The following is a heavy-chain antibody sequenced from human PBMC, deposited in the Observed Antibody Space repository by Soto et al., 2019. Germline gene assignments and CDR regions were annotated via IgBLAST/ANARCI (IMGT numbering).Heavy chain of an antibody. V-gene: IGHV4-39*01. Sequence: SETLSLTCTVSGGSISSSSYYWGWIRQPPGKGLEWIGSIYYSGSTYYNPSLRSRVTISVDTSKNQFSLKLSSVTAADTAVYYCARHLITMIVVVGWFDPWGQGTLVTVSS. D-gene: IGHD3-22*01. CDR3: ARHLITMIVVVGWFDP. J-gene: IGHJ5*02. CDR2: IYYSGST. CDR1: GGSISSSSYY.